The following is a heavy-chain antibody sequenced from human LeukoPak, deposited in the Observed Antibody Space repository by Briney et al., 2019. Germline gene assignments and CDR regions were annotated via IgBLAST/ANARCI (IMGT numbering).Heavy chain of an antibody. V-gene: IGHV3-15*01. Sequence: GGSLRLSCAASRFTFSNAWMTWVRQAPGKGLEWVGLIKSKTDGGTTDYAAPVKGRFTISRDDSKTTLYLQMNSLKAEDTAVYYCTTGAWIQLWLADYWGRGTLVTVSS. D-gene: IGHD5-18*01. CDR3: TTGAWIQLWLADY. CDR1: RFTFSNAW. J-gene: IGHJ4*02. CDR2: IKSKTDGGTT.